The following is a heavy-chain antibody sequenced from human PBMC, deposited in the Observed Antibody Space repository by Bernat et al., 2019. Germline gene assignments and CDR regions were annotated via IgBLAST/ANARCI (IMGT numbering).Heavy chain of an antibody. CDR3: ARVIQKGFTGYDHDY. CDR2: LNQDGSAQ. V-gene: IGHV3-7*04. Sequence: EVQLVESGGGLVQPGGSLRLSCAASGFTFSSYWMSWVRQAPGKGLEWVANLNQDGSAQHYVDSVKGRFAISRDNARNSLYLQMNSLRAEDTAVYYCARVIQKGFTGYDHDYWGQGTLVTASS. J-gene: IGHJ4*02. D-gene: IGHD5-12*01. CDR1: GFTFSSYW.